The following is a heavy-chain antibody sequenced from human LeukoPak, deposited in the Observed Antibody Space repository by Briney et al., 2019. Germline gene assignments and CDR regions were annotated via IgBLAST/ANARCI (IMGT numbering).Heavy chain of an antibody. D-gene: IGHD5-18*01. CDR1: GFAFSSYA. V-gene: IGHV3-30-3*01. CDR2: ISYDGSNK. J-gene: IGHJ5*02. CDR3: ARDGHSYGYGWFDP. Sequence: GGSLRLSCAASGFAFSSYAMHWVRRAPGKGLEWVAVISYDGSNKYYADSVKGRFTISRDNSKNTLYLQMNSLRAEDTAVYYCARDGHSYGYGWFDPWGQGTLVTVSS.